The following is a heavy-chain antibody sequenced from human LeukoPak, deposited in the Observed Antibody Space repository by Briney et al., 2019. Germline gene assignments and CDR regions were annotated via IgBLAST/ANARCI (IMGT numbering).Heavy chain of an antibody. D-gene: IGHD3-22*01. Sequence: GGSLRLSCAVSGFTVSSNYMSWVRQAPGKGLQWVANIKTDGSEKYYVDSVKGRFTISRDNAKNSLYLQMNSLRAEDTAVYYCATYSSLNRREFQYWGQGTLLTVSS. CDR3: ATYSSLNRREFQY. CDR1: GFTVSSNY. CDR2: IKTDGSEK. J-gene: IGHJ1*01. V-gene: IGHV3-7*01.